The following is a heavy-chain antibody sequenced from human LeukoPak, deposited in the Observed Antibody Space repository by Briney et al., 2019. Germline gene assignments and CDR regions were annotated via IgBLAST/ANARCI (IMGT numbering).Heavy chain of an antibody. D-gene: IGHD3-22*01. CDR1: GFTFDDYA. CDR2: ISWNSGSI. Sequence: PGGSLRLSCVVSGFTFDDYAMHWVRQAPGKGLEGVSGISWNSGSIGYADSVKGRFTISRDNAKNSLYLQMNSLRSEDTALYYCARDIDHYDSSTYSMWGLGTLVTVSS. V-gene: IGHV3-9*01. J-gene: IGHJ4*02. CDR3: ARDIDHYDSSTYSM.